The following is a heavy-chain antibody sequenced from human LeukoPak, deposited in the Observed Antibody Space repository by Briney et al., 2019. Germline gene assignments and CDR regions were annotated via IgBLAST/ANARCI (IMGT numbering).Heavy chain of an antibody. V-gene: IGHV3-74*01. CDR2: SNSDGSTT. J-gene: IGHJ4*02. D-gene: IGHD5-12*01. CDR1: GFTLSSYW. CDR3: VRGPYSGWTGFDY. Sequence: PGGSLRLSCAASGFTLSSYWMHWVRQAPGKGLVWVSRSNSDGSTTNYADSVKGRFTISRDNAQNTLHLQMNGLRAEDTAVYYCVRGPYSGWTGFDYWGQGAPVTVSS.